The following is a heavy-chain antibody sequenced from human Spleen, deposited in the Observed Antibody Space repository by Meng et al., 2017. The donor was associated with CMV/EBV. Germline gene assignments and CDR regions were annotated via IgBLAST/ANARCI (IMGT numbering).Heavy chain of an antibody. J-gene: IGHJ6*02. CDR2: INPNSGGT. Sequence: ASVKVSCKASGYTFTSYAMHWVRQAPGQRLEWMGWINPNSGGTNYAQKFQGRVTMTRDTSISTAYMELSRLRSDDTAVYYCAAYYGDYPYYYYYGMDVWGQGTTVTVSS. CDR3: AAYYGDYPYYYYYGMDV. D-gene: IGHD4-17*01. CDR1: GYTFTSYA. V-gene: IGHV1-2*02.